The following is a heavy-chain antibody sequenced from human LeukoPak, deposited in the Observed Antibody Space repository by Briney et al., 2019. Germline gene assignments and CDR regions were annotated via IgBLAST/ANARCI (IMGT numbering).Heavy chain of an antibody. CDR3: AGSSHQRNWFDP. CDR1: GYTFTSDY. V-gene: IGHV1-46*01. Sequence: GASVKVSCKASGYTFTSDYMNWVRQAPGQGLEWMGIVHSSGGVIRYAREFQGRVTVTRDTSTSTVYMELSSLRSEDTAVYYCAGSSHQRNWFDPWGQGTLVIVSS. D-gene: IGHD1-26*01. J-gene: IGHJ5*02. CDR2: VHSSGGVI.